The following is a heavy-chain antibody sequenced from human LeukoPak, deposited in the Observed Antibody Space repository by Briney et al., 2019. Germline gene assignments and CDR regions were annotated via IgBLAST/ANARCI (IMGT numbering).Heavy chain of an antibody. CDR2: IIPIFGTA. CDR3: ARDVGNIAVAGTSTYYYYGMDV. Sequence: SVKVSCKASGGTFSSYAISWVRQAPGQGLEWMGGIIPIFGTANYAQKFQGRVTITADESTSTAYMELSSLRSEDTAVYYCARDVGNIAVAGTSTYYYYGMDVWGQGTTVTVSS. D-gene: IGHD6-19*01. V-gene: IGHV1-69*13. J-gene: IGHJ6*02. CDR1: GGTFSSYA.